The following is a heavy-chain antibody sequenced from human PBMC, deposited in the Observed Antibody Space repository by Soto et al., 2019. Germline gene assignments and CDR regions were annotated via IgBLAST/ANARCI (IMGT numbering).Heavy chain of an antibody. CDR3: ARRDRSGFSYWLDT. D-gene: IGHD3-22*01. CDR2: IYFSGTT. V-gene: IGHV4-31*03. Sequence: LSLTCTVSGGSISSGDYYWSWIRQHPGKGLEWIGTIYFSGTTYYNPSLKSRVTISVDTSKSQFSLKLSSVTAADTAVYYCARRDRSGFSYWLDTWGQGTLVTVS. CDR1: GGSISSGDYY. J-gene: IGHJ5*02.